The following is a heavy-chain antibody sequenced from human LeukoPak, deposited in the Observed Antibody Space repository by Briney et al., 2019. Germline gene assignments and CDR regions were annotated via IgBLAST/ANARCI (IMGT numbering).Heavy chain of an antibody. J-gene: IGHJ4*02. V-gene: IGHV4-34*01. CDR1: GGSFSGYY. CDR3: ARQGLGVWFGEEGYFDY. CDR2: INHSGST. D-gene: IGHD3-10*01. Sequence: PSETLSLTCAVYGGSFSGYYWSWIRQPPGKGLEWIGEINHSGSTNYNPSLKSRVTISVDTSKNQFSLKLSSVTAADTAVYYCARQGLGVWFGEEGYFDYWGQGTLVTVSS.